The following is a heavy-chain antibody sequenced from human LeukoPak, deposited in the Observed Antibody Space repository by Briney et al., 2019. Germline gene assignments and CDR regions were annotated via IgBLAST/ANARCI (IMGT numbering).Heavy chain of an antibody. J-gene: IGHJ5*02. CDR1: GGSISSYY. Sequence: SETLSLTCTVSGGSISSYYWSWIRQPPGKGPEWIGYIYYSGSTNYNPSLKSRVTISVDTSKNQFSLKLSSVTAADTAVYYCARAHGYCSSTSCFNWFDPWGQGTLVTVSS. CDR2: IYYSGST. CDR3: ARAHGYCSSTSCFNWFDP. V-gene: IGHV4-59*01. D-gene: IGHD2-2*03.